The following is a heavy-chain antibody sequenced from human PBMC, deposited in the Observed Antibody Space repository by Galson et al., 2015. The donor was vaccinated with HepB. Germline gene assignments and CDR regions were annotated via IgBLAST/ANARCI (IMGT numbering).Heavy chain of an antibody. CDR2: IYWDDSK. CDR3: AHRRDPYGATTGCWGGDWNFDL. CDR1: GLSLTTSGVT. Sequence: PALVTPPQTLTLTCSFSGLSLTTSGVTVAWIRQPPGKALEWLAHIYWDDSKRYSQYLENRLTITKDTSKNQVVFTMTNMAPVDTATYYCAHRRDPYGATTGCWGGDWNFDLWGRGTLVTVSS. J-gene: IGHJ2*01. V-gene: IGHV2-5*02. D-gene: IGHD4/OR15-4a*01.